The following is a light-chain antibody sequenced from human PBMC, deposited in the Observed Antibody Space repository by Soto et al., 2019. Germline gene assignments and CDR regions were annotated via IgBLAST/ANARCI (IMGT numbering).Light chain of an antibody. J-gene: IGLJ7*01. CDR1: NIGSQS. CDR2: YDS. V-gene: IGLV3-21*04. Sequence: SYELTQPPSVSVAPGKTARITCGGNNIGSQSVHWYQQKPGQAPVLVIFYDSDRPSAIPERFSGSNSGNTATLTISRVEAGDEADYYCQVWDTSSDQHALFGGGTQLTVL. CDR3: QVWDTSSDQHAL.